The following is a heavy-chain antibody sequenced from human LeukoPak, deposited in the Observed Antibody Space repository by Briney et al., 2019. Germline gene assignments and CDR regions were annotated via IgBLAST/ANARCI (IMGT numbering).Heavy chain of an antibody. CDR1: GGSISSGSYY. J-gene: IGHJ4*02. D-gene: IGHD3-22*01. V-gene: IGHV4-61*02. CDR2: IYTSGST. CDR3: ARVADYYESSGYYDY. Sequence: PSETLSLTCTVSGGSISSGSYYWSWIRQPAGKGLEWIGRIYTSGSTNYNPSLKSRVTISVDTSKNQFSLKLSSVTAADTAVYYCARVADYYESSGYYDYWGQGTLVTVSS.